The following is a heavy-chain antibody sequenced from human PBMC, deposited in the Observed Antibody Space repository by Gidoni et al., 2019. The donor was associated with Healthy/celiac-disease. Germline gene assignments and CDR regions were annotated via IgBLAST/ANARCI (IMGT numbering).Heavy chain of an antibody. CDR3: ALGGATITEQDAFDI. V-gene: IGHV4-34*01. CDR1: GGSFSGYY. D-gene: IGHD5-12*01. CDR2: INHSGST. J-gene: IGHJ3*02. Sequence: QVQLQQWGAGLLKPSETLSLTCAVYGGSFSGYYWSWIRQPPGKGLEWIGEINHSGSTNYNPSLKSRVTISVDTSKNQFSLKLSSVTAADTAVYYCALGGATITEQDAFDIWGQGTMVTVSS.